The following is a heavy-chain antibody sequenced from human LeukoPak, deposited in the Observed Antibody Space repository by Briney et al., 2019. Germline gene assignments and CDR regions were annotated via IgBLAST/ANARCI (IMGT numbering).Heavy chain of an antibody. CDR1: GGTFSSYA. D-gene: IGHD3-22*01. V-gene: IGHV1-69*05. J-gene: IGHJ4*02. CDR2: IIPIFGTA. Sequence: SVKVSCKASGGTFSSYAISWVRQAPGQGLEWMGGIIPIFGTANYAQKFQGRVTITTDESTRTAYTELSSLRSEDTAVYSCARAPWEFYDSSGYYFDFWGQGPLVPVS. CDR3: ARAPWEFYDSSGYYFDF.